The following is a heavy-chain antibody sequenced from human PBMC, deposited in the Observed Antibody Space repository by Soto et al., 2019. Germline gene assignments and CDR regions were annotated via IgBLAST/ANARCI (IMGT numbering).Heavy chain of an antibody. CDR1: GYSFTSYW. J-gene: IGHJ6*02. V-gene: IGHV5-51*01. D-gene: IGHD6-6*01. CDR2: IYPGDSDT. CDR3: ARVPPLIRSSSLYYYGMDV. Sequence: PGESLKISCKGSGYSFTSYWIGWVRQMPGKGLEWMGIIYPGDSDTRYSPSFQGQVTISADKSISTAYLQWSSLKASDTAMYYCARVPPLIRSSSLYYYGMDVWGQGTTVTVSS.